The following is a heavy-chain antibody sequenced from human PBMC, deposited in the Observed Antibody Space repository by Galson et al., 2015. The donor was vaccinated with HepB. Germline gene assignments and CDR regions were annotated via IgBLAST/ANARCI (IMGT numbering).Heavy chain of an antibody. J-gene: IGHJ4*02. V-gene: IGHV3-74*01. Sequence: SLRHSCAASGVTLSTYWMHWVRQAPGKGLVWVSRINGDGSNTYYADSVKGRFTISRDNAKNTVYLQMNSLGAEDTAVYFCARGNVGYCKFDYWGQGILVTVSS. CDR3: ARGNVGYCKFDY. D-gene: IGHD5-12*01. CDR2: INGDGSNT. CDR1: GVTLSTYW.